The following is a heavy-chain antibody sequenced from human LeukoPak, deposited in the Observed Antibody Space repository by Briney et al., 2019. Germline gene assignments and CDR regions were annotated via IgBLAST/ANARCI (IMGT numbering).Heavy chain of an antibody. J-gene: IGHJ5*02. CDR2: IYYSGST. Sequence: SETLSLTCTVSGGSISSGGYYWSWIRQHPGKGLEWIGYIYYSGSTYYNPSLKSRVTISVDTSKNQFSLKLSSVTAADTAVYYRARRYDFYPLDWFDPWGQGTLVTVSS. V-gene: IGHV4-31*03. CDR1: GGSISSGGYY. CDR3: ARRYDFYPLDWFDP. D-gene: IGHD5-12*01.